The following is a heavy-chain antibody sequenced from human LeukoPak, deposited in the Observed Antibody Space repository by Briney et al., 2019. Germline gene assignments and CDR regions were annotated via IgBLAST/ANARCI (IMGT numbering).Heavy chain of an antibody. Sequence: GASVKVSCKASGYTFAGYYMHWVRQAPGQGLEWMGWINPNSGGTNYAQKFQGRVTITADKSTSTAYMELSSLRSEDTAVYYCARDGRRHYYWGQGTLVTVSS. D-gene: IGHD3-3*02. CDR3: ARDGRRHYY. J-gene: IGHJ4*02. V-gene: IGHV1-2*02. CDR1: GYTFAGYY. CDR2: INPNSGGT.